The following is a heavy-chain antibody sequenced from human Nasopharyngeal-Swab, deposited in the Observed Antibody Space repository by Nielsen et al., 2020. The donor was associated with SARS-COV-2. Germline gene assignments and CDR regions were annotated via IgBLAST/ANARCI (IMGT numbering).Heavy chain of an antibody. CDR3: ASYGSGSYFTVGAFDI. V-gene: IGHV4-59*13. Sequence: SETLSLTCTVSGGSISSYYWSWIRQPAGKGLEWIGYIYYSGSTNYNPSLKSRVTISVDTSKNQFSLKLSSVTAADTAVYYCASYGSGSYFTVGAFDIWGQGTMVTVSS. CDR1: GGSISSYY. J-gene: IGHJ3*02. CDR2: IYYSGST. D-gene: IGHD3-10*01.